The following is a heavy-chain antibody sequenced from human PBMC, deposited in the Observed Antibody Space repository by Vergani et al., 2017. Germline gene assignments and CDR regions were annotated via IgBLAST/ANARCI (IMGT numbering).Heavy chain of an antibody. CDR2: IGTAGDT. CDR1: GFTFSSYD. V-gene: IGHV3-13*01. J-gene: IGHJ6*02. CDR3: ARGTDSSGNHGKKYGMDV. D-gene: IGHD6-25*01. Sequence: EVQLVESGGGLVQPGGSLRLSCAASGFTFSSYDMHWVRHATGKGLEWVSAIGTAGDTYYPGSVKGRFTISRENAKNSLYLQMNSLRAGDTAVYYCARGTDSSGNHGKKYGMDVWGQGTTVTVSS.